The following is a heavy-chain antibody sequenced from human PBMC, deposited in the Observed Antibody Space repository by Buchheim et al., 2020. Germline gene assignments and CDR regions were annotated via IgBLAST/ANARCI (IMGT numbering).Heavy chain of an antibody. Sequence: QLQLQESGPGLVKPSETLSLTCTVSGGSISSSSYYWGWIRQPPGKGLEWIGCIYHSGSTYYSPSLKSRVTISVDTSKNQFSLRLSSVTAADTAVEYCATSYDSSGQDYGGQGTL. CDR2: IYHSGST. J-gene: IGHJ4*02. D-gene: IGHD3-22*01. V-gene: IGHV4-39*01. CDR3: ATSYDSSGQDY. CDR1: GGSISSSSYY.